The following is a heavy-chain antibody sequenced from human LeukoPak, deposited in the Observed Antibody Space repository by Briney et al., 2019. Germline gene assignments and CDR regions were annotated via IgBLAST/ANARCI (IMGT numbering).Heavy chain of an antibody. V-gene: IGHV3-30*18. CDR2: ISYDGSNK. CDR1: GFTLSRYG. D-gene: IGHD2-21*02. Sequence: GGSLRLSCGASGFTLSRYGMHWVRQAPGKGLEWVAVISYDGSNKYYADSVKGRFTISRDNYKNTLYLQKNSLRAEDTAVYYCAKERYCGGYCYYFDYWGQGTLVTVSS. CDR3: AKERYCGGYCYYFDY. J-gene: IGHJ4*02.